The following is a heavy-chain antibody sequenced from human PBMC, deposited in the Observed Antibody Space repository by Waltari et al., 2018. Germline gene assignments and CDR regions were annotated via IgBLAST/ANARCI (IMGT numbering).Heavy chain of an antibody. J-gene: IGHJ3*02. V-gene: IGHV3-23*01. CDR1: GFTFGNSA. CDR3: AKVEGGIVTRYYALDI. CDR2: ISGSSSST. Sequence: EVQLLESGGGLVQPGGYLRLSCAASGFTFGNSALSWVRQAPGKGLEWISGISGSSSSTYYADSVKGRFTISRDNSKNTLYLQMNSLRVKDTAVYFCAKVEGGIVTRYYALDIWGQGTMVTVSS. D-gene: IGHD3-16*02.